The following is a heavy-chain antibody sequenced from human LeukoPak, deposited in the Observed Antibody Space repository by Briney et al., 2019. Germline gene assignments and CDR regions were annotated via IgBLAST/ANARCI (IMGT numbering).Heavy chain of an antibody. V-gene: IGHV4-59*01. D-gene: IGHD3-10*01. Sequence: SETLSLTCTVSGGSISSYYGSWIRQPPGKGLEWIGYIYYSGSTNYNPSLKSRVTISVDTSKNQFSLKLSSVTAADTAVYYCAARGSYDAFDIWGQGTMVTVSS. CDR3: AARGSYDAFDI. J-gene: IGHJ3*02. CDR1: GGSISSYY. CDR2: IYYSGST.